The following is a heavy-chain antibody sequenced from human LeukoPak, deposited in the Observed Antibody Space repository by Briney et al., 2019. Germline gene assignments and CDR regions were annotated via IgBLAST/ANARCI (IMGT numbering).Heavy chain of an antibody. CDR1: GFTFSSYA. Sequence: GGSLRLSCAASGFTFSSYAMSWVRQAPGKGLEWVSAISGSGGSTYYADSVKGRFTISRDNAKNSLSLQMSSLRAEDTAVYYCAKEVGVWWIMNFYAMDVWGQGTTVTVSS. J-gene: IGHJ6*02. V-gene: IGHV3-23*01. CDR2: ISGSGGST. D-gene: IGHD2-21*01. CDR3: AKEVGVWWIMNFYAMDV.